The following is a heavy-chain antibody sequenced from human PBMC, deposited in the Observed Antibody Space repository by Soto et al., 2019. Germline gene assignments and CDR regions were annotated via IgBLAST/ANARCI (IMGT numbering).Heavy chain of an antibody. V-gene: IGHV3-23*01. CDR3: AKEHNSWSGDHLLSFYMDV. CDR2: ISSGGGKS. CDR1: GFTFSSNS. J-gene: IGHJ6*03. Sequence: EVQLLESGGGLVQPGGSLRLSCAASGFTFSSNSMTWVRQAPGKGLEWVSAISSGGGKSNYGDSVQGRFTISRDNSKNTLYLQMNSLRVEDTAVYYCAKEHNSWSGDHLLSFYMDVCGKGTTVTVSS. D-gene: IGHD3-3*01.